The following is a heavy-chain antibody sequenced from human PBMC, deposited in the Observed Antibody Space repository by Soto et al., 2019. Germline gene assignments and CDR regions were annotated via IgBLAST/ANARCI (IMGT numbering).Heavy chain of an antibody. V-gene: IGHV4-31*03. CDR2: IYYSGST. CDR3: ARGRLRFGELLLFGAFDI. J-gene: IGHJ3*02. Sequence: SETLSLTCTVSGGSISSGGYYWSWIRQHPGKGLEWIGYIYYSGSTYYNPSLKSRVTISVDTSKNQFSLKLSSVTAADTAVYYCARGRLRFGELLLFGAFDIWGQGTMVTVSS. D-gene: IGHD3-10*01. CDR1: GGSISSGGYY.